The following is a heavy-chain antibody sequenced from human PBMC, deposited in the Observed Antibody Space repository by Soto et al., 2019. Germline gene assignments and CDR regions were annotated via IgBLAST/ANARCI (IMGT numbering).Heavy chain of an antibody. D-gene: IGHD3-10*01. V-gene: IGHV4-39*01. CDR1: GGSISSSSYY. CDR2: IYYSGST. Sequence: QLQLQESGPGLVKPSETLSLTCTVSGGSISSSSYYWGWIRQPPGKGLEWIGSIYYSGSTYYNPSLKSRVTISVDTSKNQFSLKLSSVTAAGTAVYYCYFGELLEGHRYFDYCGQGTLVTVSS. CDR3: YFGELLEGHRYFDY. J-gene: IGHJ4*02.